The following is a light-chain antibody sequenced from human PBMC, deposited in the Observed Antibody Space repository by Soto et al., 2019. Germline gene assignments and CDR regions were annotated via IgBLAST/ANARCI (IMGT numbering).Light chain of an antibody. CDR3: SSFSDSITLL. V-gene: IGLV2-23*01. J-gene: IGLJ2*01. Sequence: QSALTQPASVSGSPGQSIIISCTGTSSDVGSYNLVSWYQQHPGKAPKLMIYEGNKRPSGVSNRFSGSKSGNTASLTISGLQAEDEADYYCSSFSDSITLLFGGGTQLTVL. CDR2: EGN. CDR1: SSDVGSYNL.